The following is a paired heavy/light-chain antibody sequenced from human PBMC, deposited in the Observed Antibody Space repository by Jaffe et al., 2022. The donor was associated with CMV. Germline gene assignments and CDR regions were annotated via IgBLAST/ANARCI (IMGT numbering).Light chain of an antibody. J-gene: IGKJ1*01. Sequence: DIQMTQSPPTLSASAGDTVTITCRASQSVSSWVAWYQQKPGEAPKLLIDKATSLESGVPSRFSGSGSGTEFTLTISSLQPDDFATYYCQHYNSYPWTFGQGTKVEVK. CDR1: QSVSSW. CDR3: QHYNSYPWT. V-gene: IGKV1-5*03. CDR2: KAT.
Heavy chain of an antibody. V-gene: IGHV4-61*08. J-gene: IGHJ3*02. CDR1: GASVSNADYY. CDR3: ARQRKSGWFDAPDI. CDR2: IYYIGST. Sequence: QVQLQESGPGLVKPPGALFVTCSVSGASVSNADYYWNWFRQPPGKGLEWIGYIYYIGSTNYNPSLKSRVIISIDRSRGQFSLNLNSVSAADTAVYYCARQRKSGWFDAPDIWGQGAMVTVSS. D-gene: IGHD6-19*01.